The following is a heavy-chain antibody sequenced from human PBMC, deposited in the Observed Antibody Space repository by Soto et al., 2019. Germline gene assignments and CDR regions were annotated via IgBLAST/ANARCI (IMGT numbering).Heavy chain of an antibody. J-gene: IGHJ5*02. CDR3: AKMGYSSDWS. Sequence: GESLKISCAASGFTFSNNWMHWVRQAPGKGPVWVSRINSDGSSTYYADSVKGRFTISRDNSKNTLYLQMNSLRAEDTALYYCAKMGYSSDWSWGQGTLVTVSS. CDR1: GFTFSNNW. V-gene: IGHV3-74*01. CDR2: INSDGSST. D-gene: IGHD6-19*01.